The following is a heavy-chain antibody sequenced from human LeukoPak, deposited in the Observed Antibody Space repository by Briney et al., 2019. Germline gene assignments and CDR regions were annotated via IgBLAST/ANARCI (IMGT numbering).Heavy chain of an antibody. CDR1: GGSISSSSYY. CDR3: ARDGSTLLRYFDWLSSPYYYGMDV. Sequence: SETLSLTCTVSGGSISSSSYYRGWIRQPPGKGLEWIGSIYYSGSTYYNPSLKSRVTISVDTSKNQFSLKLSSVTAADTAVYYCARDGSTLLRYFDWLSSPYYYGMDVWGQGTTVTVSS. J-gene: IGHJ6*02. D-gene: IGHD3-9*01. CDR2: IYYSGST. V-gene: IGHV4-39*07.